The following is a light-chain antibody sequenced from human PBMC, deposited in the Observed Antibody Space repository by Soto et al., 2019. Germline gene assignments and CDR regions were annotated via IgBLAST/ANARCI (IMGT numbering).Light chain of an antibody. CDR2: GSS. V-gene: IGKV1-39*01. CDR3: QQTYITPYT. J-gene: IGKJ2*01. Sequence: DIQMTQSPSSLSVSLGDRVTITCRASQNIAGYLNWYQQKPGTAPKLLIYGSSNLQSGVPSTFSGSGSGTDFTLTITSLQPEDFATYYCQQTYITPYTFGQGTTLQIK. CDR1: QNIAGY.